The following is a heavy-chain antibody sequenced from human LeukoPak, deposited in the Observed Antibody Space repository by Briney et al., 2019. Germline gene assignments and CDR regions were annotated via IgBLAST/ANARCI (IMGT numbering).Heavy chain of an antibody. J-gene: IGHJ6*02. CDR3: VKSPSDGLDV. CDR1: GFTFSTYP. CDR2: IFANGDIT. Sequence: GGSLRFSCSASGFTFSTYPMHWVRQAPGKGLECVSTIFANGDITSYAASVKGRFTTSRDNSKNTLYLQMSSLRPEDTAVYYCVKSPSDGLDVWGQGATVTVSS. V-gene: IGHV3-64D*09.